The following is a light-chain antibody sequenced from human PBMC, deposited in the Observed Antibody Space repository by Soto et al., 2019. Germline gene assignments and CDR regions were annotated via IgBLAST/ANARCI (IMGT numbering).Light chain of an antibody. J-gene: IGLJ1*01. CDR1: SSDVGAYNY. Sequence: QSVLPQPASVSGSPGQSITISCTGTSSDVGAYNYVSWYQHHPGKVPKLLIYEVTNRPSGVSDRFSGSKSGNTASLTISGLQAEDEADYYCSSKRDSSTLFVFGTGTKVTVL. CDR2: EVT. CDR3: SSKRDSSTLFV. V-gene: IGLV2-14*01.